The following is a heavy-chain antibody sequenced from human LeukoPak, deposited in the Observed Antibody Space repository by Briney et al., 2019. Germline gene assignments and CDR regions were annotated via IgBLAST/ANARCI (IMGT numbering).Heavy chain of an antibody. D-gene: IGHD6-13*01. Sequence: PSETLSLTCAVYGGSFSGYYWSWIRQPPGKGLEWIGEINHSGSTNYNPSLKSRVTISIDTCKNQFSLKLSSVTAADTALYYCARGPGTWYYYWGQGTLVTVSS. CDR1: GGSFSGYY. J-gene: IGHJ4*02. CDR2: INHSGST. CDR3: ARGPGTWYYY. V-gene: IGHV4-34*01.